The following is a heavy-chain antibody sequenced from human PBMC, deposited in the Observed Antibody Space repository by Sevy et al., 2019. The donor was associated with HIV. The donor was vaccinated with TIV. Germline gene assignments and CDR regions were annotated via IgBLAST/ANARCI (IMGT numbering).Heavy chain of an antibody. V-gene: IGHV3-30*04. CDR1: GFTFSSYA. J-gene: IGHJ4*02. CDR2: ISFDGRKT. CDR3: ARDLRVDLDY. Sequence: GGSLRLSCAASGFTFSSYAFHWVRQVPGKGLEWVAVISFDGRKTDYANSVKGRFTISKDNSKNTLHLRMSRLRGDDTAVYYCARDLRVDLDYWGQRTLVTVSS.